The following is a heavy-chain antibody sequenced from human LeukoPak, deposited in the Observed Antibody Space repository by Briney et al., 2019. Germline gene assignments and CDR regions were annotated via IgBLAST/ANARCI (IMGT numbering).Heavy chain of an antibody. V-gene: IGHV3-23*01. Sequence: GGSLRLSCEASGFTFSSYAMSWVRQAPGKGLEWVSAISGSGGSTYYADSVKGRFTISRDNSKNTLYLQMNSLRAEDTAVYYCAKDYRVYYYDTSGYYYDYWGQGTLVTVSS. CDR1: GFTFSSYA. J-gene: IGHJ4*02. CDR2: ISGSGGST. CDR3: AKDYRVYYYDTSGYYYDY. D-gene: IGHD3-22*01.